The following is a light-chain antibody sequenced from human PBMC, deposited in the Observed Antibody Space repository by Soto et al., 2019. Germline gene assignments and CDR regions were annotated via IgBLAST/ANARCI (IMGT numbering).Light chain of an antibody. V-gene: IGKV1-27*01. CDR1: QGISYY. CDR2: AAS. CDR3: QKYNSAPRT. J-gene: IGKJ1*01. Sequence: DIQMTQSPSSLSASVGVRVTITCRARQGISYYLAWYQQKPWKVPKLLIYAASTLQSGVPARFSSSGSGRDFPLTISSLQPEDVANYYCQKYNSAPRTFGQGTKGEIK.